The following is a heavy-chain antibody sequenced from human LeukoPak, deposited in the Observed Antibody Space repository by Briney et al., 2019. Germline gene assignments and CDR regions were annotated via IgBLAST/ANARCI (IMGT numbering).Heavy chain of an antibody. J-gene: IGHJ4*02. CDR3: ARDYYGSGSYAGTFDY. CDR1: GYTFTSYY. Sequence: AASVKVSCKASGYTFTSYYMHWVRQAPGQGLEWMGIINPSGGSTSYAQKFQGRVTMTRDTSTSTVYMELSSLRSEDTAVYYFARDYYGSGSYAGTFDYWGQGTLVTVSS. D-gene: IGHD3-10*01. CDR2: INPSGGST. V-gene: IGHV1-46*01.